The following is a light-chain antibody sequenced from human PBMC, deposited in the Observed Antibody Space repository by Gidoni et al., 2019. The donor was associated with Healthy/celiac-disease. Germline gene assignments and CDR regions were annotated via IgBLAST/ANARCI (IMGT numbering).Light chain of an antibody. CDR1: QSISSW. J-gene: IGKJ3*01. V-gene: IGKV1-5*03. CDR3: QQYNSYST. Sequence: DIQMTQSPSTLSASVGDRVTITCRASQSISSWLAWYQQKPGKAPKLLIYKASSLESGVPSRFSGSGSGTEFTLTMSSLQPDDFATYYCQQYNSYSTFGPGTKVDIK. CDR2: KAS.